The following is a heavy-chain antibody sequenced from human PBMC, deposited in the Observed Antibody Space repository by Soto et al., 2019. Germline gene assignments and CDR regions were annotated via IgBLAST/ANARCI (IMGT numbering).Heavy chain of an antibody. V-gene: IGHV4-59*01. D-gene: IGHD2-21*01. CDR1: GGSISSYY. Sequence: SETLSLTCTVSGGSISSYYCSWVRQPSGKGLEWIGYIYNTGSTIYNPSLKRRVTISVDTSKNQVSLKLNSVTAADTAVYYCGRDLWVYCGPDCSPRDVWGKGTMVTFSS. CDR3: GRDLWVYCGPDCSPRDV. CDR2: IYNTGST. J-gene: IGHJ6*04.